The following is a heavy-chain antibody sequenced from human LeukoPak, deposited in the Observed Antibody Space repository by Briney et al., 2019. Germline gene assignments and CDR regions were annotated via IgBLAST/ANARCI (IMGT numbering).Heavy chain of an antibody. D-gene: IGHD3-22*01. V-gene: IGHV3-23*01. CDR1: GFIFNTYG. CDR2: ISNDGGGT. J-gene: IGHJ4*02. CDR3: GKGSSGYFFGL. Sequence: GGSLRLSCAASGFIFNTYGLVWVRQAPGKGLEWVSAISNDGGGTTYADFVKGRFTISRDHSKNTLFLQIDRLPAEDPALYYCGKGSSGYFFGLWGQGTLVTVSS.